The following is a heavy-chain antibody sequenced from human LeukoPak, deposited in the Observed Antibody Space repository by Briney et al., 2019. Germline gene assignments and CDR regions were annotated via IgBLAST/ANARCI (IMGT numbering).Heavy chain of an antibody. V-gene: IGHV5-10-1*01. CDR2: IDPSDSYT. Sequence: GESLKISCKVSGYSFPSYWITWVRQMPGKGLEWMGRIDPSDSYTNYSPSFQGHVTISADKSISTAYLQWSSLKASDTAMYYCARIAARPPAWFDPWGQGTLVTVSS. J-gene: IGHJ5*02. D-gene: IGHD6-6*01. CDR3: ARIAARPPAWFDP. CDR1: GYSFPSYW.